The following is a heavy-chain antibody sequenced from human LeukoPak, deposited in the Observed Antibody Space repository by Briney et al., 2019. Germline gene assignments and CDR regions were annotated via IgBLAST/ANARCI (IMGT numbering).Heavy chain of an antibody. CDR2: IYSSGSF. Sequence: SETLSLTCTVSGGSISSYFWTWIRQPAGRGLEWIGHIYSSGSFKYNPSLKSRVTMSIDTSKSQLSLKLNSVTAADTAVYYCARSGGSSSGSLGLWYSDIWGQGTMVTVSS. CDR1: GGSISSYF. D-gene: IGHD6-19*01. CDR3: ARSGGSSSGSLGLWYSDI. J-gene: IGHJ3*02. V-gene: IGHV4-4*07.